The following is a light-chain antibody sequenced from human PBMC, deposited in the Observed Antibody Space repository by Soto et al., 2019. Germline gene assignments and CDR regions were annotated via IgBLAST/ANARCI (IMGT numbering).Light chain of an antibody. CDR3: QSYDSSLSGYV. Sequence: QSVLTQPPSVSGAPGQRVTISCTGSSSNIGAGYDVHWYQQLPGTAPKLLIYGNSNRPSGVPDRVSGSQSGTSASLAITGLQAEDEADYYCQSYDSSLSGYVFGTGTKLTVL. V-gene: IGLV1-40*01. CDR1: SSNIGAGYD. J-gene: IGLJ1*01. CDR2: GNS.